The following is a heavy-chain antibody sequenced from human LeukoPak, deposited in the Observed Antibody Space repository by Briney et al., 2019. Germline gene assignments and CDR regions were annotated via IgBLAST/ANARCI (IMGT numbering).Heavy chain of an antibody. CDR3: AKNGRPAANDYYIDV. V-gene: IGHV3-23*01. Sequence: SGRSLSLSCAGSGFTFNSYAMSWVRQAAGKGLEWVSAISGSGGSTYYADSVKGRFTISRDNSKNTLYLQMNSLRAEDTAIYYCAKNGRPAANDYYIDVWGKGTTVTVSS. CDR2: ISGSGGST. CDR1: GFTFNSYA. D-gene: IGHD2-15*01. J-gene: IGHJ6*03.